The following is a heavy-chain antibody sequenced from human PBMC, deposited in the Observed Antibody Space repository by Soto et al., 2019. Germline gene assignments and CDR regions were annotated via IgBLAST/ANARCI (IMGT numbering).Heavy chain of an antibody. CDR3: AKVLAPHYGMDV. V-gene: IGHV3-23*01. CDR1: GFTFGGYA. J-gene: IGHJ6*02. Sequence: PGGSLRLSCGASGFTFGGYAVSWVRQAPGKGLEWVSAISGSGGSTYYADSVKGRFTISRDNSKNTLYLQMNSLRAEDTAVYYCAKVLAPHYGMDVWGQGTTVTVSS. D-gene: IGHD2-21*01. CDR2: ISGSGGST.